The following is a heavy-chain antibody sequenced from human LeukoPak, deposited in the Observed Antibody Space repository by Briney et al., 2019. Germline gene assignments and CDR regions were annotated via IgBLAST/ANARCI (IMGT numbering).Heavy chain of an antibody. V-gene: IGHV4-34*01. CDR1: GGSFSGYY. Sequence: SETLSLTCAVYGGSFSGYYWSWIRQPPGKGLEWIGEINHSGSTNYNPSLESRVTISVDTSKNQFSLKLSSVTAADTAVYYCARGHTGGAPFDYWGQGTLVTVSS. CDR3: ARGHTGGAPFDY. D-gene: IGHD1-14*01. J-gene: IGHJ4*02. CDR2: INHSGST.